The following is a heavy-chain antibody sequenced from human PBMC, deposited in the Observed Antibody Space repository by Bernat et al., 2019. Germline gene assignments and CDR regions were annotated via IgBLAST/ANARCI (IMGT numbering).Heavy chain of an antibody. J-gene: IGHJ4*02. CDR2: ISYDGRDK. CDR3: VKTEGWLVSRPPFDY. D-gene: IGHD6-19*01. Sequence: QVQLVESGGGVVQPGTSLRLSCAAPGSTFGSYARPWLRQAPAKGLEWVALISYDGRDKSYVDPVKGRFTISRDNSKNTLYLQMNRLRDEDTAVYHCVKTEGWLVSRPPFDYWGQGTLVTVSS. V-gene: IGHV3-30*18. CDR1: GSTFGSYA.